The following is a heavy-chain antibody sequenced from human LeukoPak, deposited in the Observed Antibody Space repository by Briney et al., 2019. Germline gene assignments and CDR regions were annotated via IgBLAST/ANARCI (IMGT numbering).Heavy chain of an antibody. Sequence: GRSLRLSCAASGFTFSAYEMNWVRQAPEKGLEWVSYIGSSGSTVYYADSVKGRFTISRDNAKNSLYMQMESLRDEDTAIYYCARDTLEYSNSPDALDIWGQGTMVTVSS. D-gene: IGHD4-23*01. CDR2: IGSSGSTV. CDR3: ARDTLEYSNSPDALDI. J-gene: IGHJ3*02. V-gene: IGHV3-48*03. CDR1: GFTFSAYE.